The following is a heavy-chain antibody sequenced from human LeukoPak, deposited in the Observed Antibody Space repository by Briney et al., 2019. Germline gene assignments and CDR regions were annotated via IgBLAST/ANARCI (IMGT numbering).Heavy chain of an antibody. CDR3: ADSGWLYYFDY. J-gene: IGHJ4*02. CDR2: ISGSGGST. CDR1: GFTFDDYA. D-gene: IGHD6-19*01. Sequence: PGRSLRLSCAASGFTFDDYAMSWVRQAPGKGLEWVSAISGSGGSTYYADSVKGRFTISRDNSKNTLYLQMNSLRAEDTAVYYCADSGWLYYFDYWGQGTLVTVSS. V-gene: IGHV3-23*01.